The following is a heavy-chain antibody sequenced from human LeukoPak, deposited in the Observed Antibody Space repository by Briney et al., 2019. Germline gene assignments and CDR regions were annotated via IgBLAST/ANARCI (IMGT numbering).Heavy chain of an antibody. CDR2: INHSGST. CDR1: GGSFSGYY. V-gene: IGHV4-34*01. CDR3: AREGHVWSFTSPYYYYYGMDV. Sequence: PSETLSLTCAVYGGSFSGYYWSWIRQPPGKGLEWIGEINHSGSTNYNPSLKSRVTISVDTSKNQFSLKLSSVTAADTAVYYCAREGHVWSFTSPYYYYYGMDVWGQGTTVTVSS. D-gene: IGHD4/OR15-4a*01. J-gene: IGHJ6*02.